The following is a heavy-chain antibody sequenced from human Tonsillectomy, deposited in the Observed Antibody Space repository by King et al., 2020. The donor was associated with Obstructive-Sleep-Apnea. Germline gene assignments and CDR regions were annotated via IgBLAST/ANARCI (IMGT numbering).Heavy chain of an antibody. CDR3: ARDCSYYYDKRPETNWFDP. D-gene: IGHD3-22*01. J-gene: IGHJ5*02. CDR1: GGSISSSSYY. Sequence: QLQESGPGLVKPSETLSLTCTVSGGSISSSSYYWGWIRQPPGKGLEWIGSIYYSGSTYYNPSLKSRVTISVDTSKNQFSLKLSSVTAADTAVYYCARDCSYYYDKRPETNWFDPWGQGTLVTVSS. V-gene: IGHV4-39*07. CDR2: IYYSGST.